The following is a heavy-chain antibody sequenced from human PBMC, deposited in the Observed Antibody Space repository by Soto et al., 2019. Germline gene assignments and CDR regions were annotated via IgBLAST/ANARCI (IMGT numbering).Heavy chain of an antibody. CDR2: ISSSGDST. D-gene: IGHD5-18*01. CDR3: AKSDTALSYGFDP. J-gene: IGHJ5*02. Sequence: EVQLLESGGGLVQPGGSLRLSCAASGFTFGSYAMIWVRQAPGKGLGWVSTISSSGDSTYYADSVKGRFTVSRDNSMNTLYMQMNSLRAEDTAVYYCAKSDTALSYGFDPWGQGTWSPSPQ. CDR1: GFTFGSYA. V-gene: IGHV3-23*01.